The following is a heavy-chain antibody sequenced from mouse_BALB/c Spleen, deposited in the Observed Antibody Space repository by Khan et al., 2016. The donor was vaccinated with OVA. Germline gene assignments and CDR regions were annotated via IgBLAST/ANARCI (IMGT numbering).Heavy chain of an antibody. V-gene: IGHV1-7*01. CDR1: GYTFSTYW. CDR3: ARDRILY. J-gene: IGHJ2*01. Sequence: QVQLKESGAELAKPGASVKMSCKASGYTFSTYWMNWVKQRPGQGLEWIGYINPTSGYTDYNEKFKDKATLSADKSSSTAYMQLSSLTSEDSAVYYCARDRILYWGQGTTLTVSS. CDR2: INPTSGYT.